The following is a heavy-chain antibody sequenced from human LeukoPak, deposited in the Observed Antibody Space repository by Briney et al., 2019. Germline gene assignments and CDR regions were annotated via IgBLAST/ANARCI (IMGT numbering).Heavy chain of an antibody. Sequence: XSVKVXCKASGYTFTRYGITWVRQAPGQGLEWMGWISAYNGNTNYAQKLQGRVIMTTDTSTSTAHMEVRSLRSDDTAVYYCARGMAMPSPDYWGQGTLVTVSS. J-gene: IGHJ4*02. CDR3: ARGMAMPSPDY. CDR2: ISAYNGNT. CDR1: GYTFTRYG. V-gene: IGHV1-18*01. D-gene: IGHD2-2*01.